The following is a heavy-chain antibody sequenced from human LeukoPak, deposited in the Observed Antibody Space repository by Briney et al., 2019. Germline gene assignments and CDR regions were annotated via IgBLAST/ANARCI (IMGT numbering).Heavy chain of an antibody. D-gene: IGHD6-6*01. J-gene: IGHJ3*02. CDR1: GGSISSSNW. V-gene: IGHV4-4*02. CDR3: ARYRAARPGNHDAFDI. Sequence: SETLSLTCAVSGGSISSSNWWSWARQPPGKGLEWIGEIYHSGSTNYNPSLKSRVTISVDKSKNQFSLKLSSVTAADTAVYYCARYRAARPGNHDAFDIWGQGTMVTVSS. CDR2: IYHSGST.